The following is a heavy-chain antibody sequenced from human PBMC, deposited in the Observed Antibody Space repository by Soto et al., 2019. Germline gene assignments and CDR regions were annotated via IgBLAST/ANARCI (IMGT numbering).Heavy chain of an antibody. D-gene: IGHD1-1*01. CDR1: GFTFSSYA. CDR3: ARDHIGEHWNDRYYYGMDV. CDR2: ISYDGSNK. J-gene: IGHJ6*02. Sequence: GGSLRLSCAASGFTFSSYAMHWVRQAPGKGLEWVAVISYDGSNKYYADSVKGRFTISRDNSKNTLYLQMNSLRAEDTAVYYCARDHIGEHWNDRYYYGMDVWGQGTTVTVSS. V-gene: IGHV3-30-3*01.